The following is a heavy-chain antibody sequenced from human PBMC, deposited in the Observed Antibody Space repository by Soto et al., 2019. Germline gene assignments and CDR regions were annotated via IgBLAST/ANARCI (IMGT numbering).Heavy chain of an antibody. D-gene: IGHD3-3*01. J-gene: IGHJ4*01. CDR1: GFTFSSYA. Sequence: GGSLRLSCAASGFTFSSYAMSWVRQAPGKGLEWVSAISGSGGSTYYADSVKGRFTISRDNSKNTLYLQMNSLRAEDTAVYYCAKDEGFDYDFWSGYFDYWGQEPWSPSPQ. CDR2: ISGSGGST. CDR3: AKDEGFDYDFWSGYFDY. V-gene: IGHV3-23*01.